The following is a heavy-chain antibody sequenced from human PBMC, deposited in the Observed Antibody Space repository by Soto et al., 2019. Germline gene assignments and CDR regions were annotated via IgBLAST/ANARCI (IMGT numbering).Heavy chain of an antibody. V-gene: IGHV3-48*01. CDR3: ARDLSWGSNWYYYMDV. CDR2: ISSSSSVI. J-gene: IGHJ6*03. Sequence: EVQLVESGGGLVQPGGSLRLSCATSGFILSDCAMNWVRQPPGKGREWVSYISSSSSVIDYADSVKGRFTVSRDNARNSLYLQMNSLRAEDTAVYYCARDLSWGSNWYYYMDVWGKGTTVTVSS. CDR1: GFILSDCA. D-gene: IGHD7-27*01.